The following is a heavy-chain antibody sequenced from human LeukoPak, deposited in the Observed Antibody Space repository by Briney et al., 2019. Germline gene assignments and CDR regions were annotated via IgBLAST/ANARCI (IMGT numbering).Heavy chain of an antibody. Sequence: PSQTLSLTCAVSGGSISSGGYSWSWIRQPPGKGLEWIGYIYRSGSTYYNPSLKSRVTISVDRSKNQFSLKLSSVTAADTAVYYCARVSPGALDYWGQGTLVTVSS. D-gene: IGHD2-8*02. CDR2: IYRSGST. CDR3: ARVSPGALDY. J-gene: IGHJ4*02. V-gene: IGHV4-30-2*01. CDR1: GGSISSGGYS.